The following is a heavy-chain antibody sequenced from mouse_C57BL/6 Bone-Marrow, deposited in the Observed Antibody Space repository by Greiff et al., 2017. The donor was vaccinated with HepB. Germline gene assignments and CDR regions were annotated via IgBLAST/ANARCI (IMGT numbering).Heavy chain of an antibody. CDR1: GFSLSTFGMG. CDR2: FWWDDDK. V-gene: IGHV8-8*01. J-gene: IGHJ4*01. CDR3: ARVAVSTVEATNAMDY. Sequence: QVTLKESGPGLLQPSQTLSLTCSFSGFSLSTFGMGVGWIRQPSGKGLEWLAHFWWDDDKYYNPALKSWLTFSKDTSKNQTLLKIANVGTAATATYCCARVAVSTVEATNAMDYWGQGTSVTVSS. D-gene: IGHD1-1*01.